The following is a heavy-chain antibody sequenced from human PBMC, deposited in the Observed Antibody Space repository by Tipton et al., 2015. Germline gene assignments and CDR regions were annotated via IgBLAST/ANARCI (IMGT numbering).Heavy chain of an antibody. D-gene: IGHD7-27*01. CDR3: ARSELGDFDS. CDR2: ISHSGDT. V-gene: IGHV4-38-2*01. CDR1: AYSISSDYY. Sequence: TLSLTCAVFAYSISSDYYWGWIRQPPGKGLEWIGSISHSGDTLYNPSLKSRVTISVDTSKNHFSLKLSSVTAADTAVYYCARSELGDFDSWGQGTLVSVSS. J-gene: IGHJ4*02.